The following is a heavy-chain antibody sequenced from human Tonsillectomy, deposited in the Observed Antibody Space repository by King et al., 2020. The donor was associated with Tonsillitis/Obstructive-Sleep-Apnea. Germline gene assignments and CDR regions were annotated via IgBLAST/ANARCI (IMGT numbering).Heavy chain of an antibody. V-gene: IGHV3-30*04. Sequence: VQLVESGGGVVQPRRSLRLSCAASGFTFSSYAMHWVRQAPGKGLEWVAVISYDGSNKYYADSVKGRFTISRDNSKNTLYLQMNSLRAEDTAVYYCARDYGSWFGELGWFDPWGQGTLVTVSS. J-gene: IGHJ5*02. D-gene: IGHD3-10*01. CDR3: ARDYGSWFGELGWFDP. CDR1: GFTFSSYA. CDR2: ISYDGSNK.